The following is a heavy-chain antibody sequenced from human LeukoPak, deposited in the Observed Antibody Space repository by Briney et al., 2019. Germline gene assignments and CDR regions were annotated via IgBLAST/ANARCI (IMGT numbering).Heavy chain of an antibody. CDR2: ISAYNGNT. V-gene: IGHV1-18*01. J-gene: IGHJ3*02. D-gene: IGHD3-9*01. CDR3: AREAEYYDILTGSVDDAFDI. Sequence: GASVKVSCKASGYTFTSYGISWVRQAPGQGLEWMGWISAYNGNTNYAQKLQGRVTMTTDTSTSTAYMELRSLRSDDTAVYYCAREAEYYDILTGSVDDAFDIWGQGTMVTVSS. CDR1: GYTFTSYG.